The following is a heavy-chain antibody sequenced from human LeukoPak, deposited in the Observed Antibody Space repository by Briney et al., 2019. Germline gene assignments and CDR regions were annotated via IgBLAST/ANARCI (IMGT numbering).Heavy chain of an antibody. J-gene: IGHJ5*02. Sequence: PETLSLTCAVYGGSFSGYYWSWIRQPPGKGLEWIGEINHSGSTNYNPSLKSRVTISVDTSKNQFSLKLSSVTAADTAVYYCARGEVVAENWFDPWGQGTLVTVSS. CDR2: INHSGST. V-gene: IGHV4-34*01. D-gene: IGHD2-15*01. CDR3: ARGEVVAENWFDP. CDR1: GGSFSGYY.